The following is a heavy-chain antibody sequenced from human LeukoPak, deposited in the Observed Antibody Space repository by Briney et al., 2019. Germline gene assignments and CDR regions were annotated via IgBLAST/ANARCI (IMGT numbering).Heavy chain of an antibody. CDR1: GLTFSSYA. CDR2: ISGSGGST. CDR3: AKDSEHYDILTGYYNPYLIDY. J-gene: IGHJ4*02. V-gene: IGHV3-23*01. Sequence: GGSLRLSCAASGLTFSSYAMSWVRQAPGKGLEWVSAISGSGGSTYYADSVKGRFTISRDNSKNTLYLQMNSLRAEDTAVYYCAKDSEHYDILTGYYNPYLIDYWGQGTLVTVSS. D-gene: IGHD3-9*01.